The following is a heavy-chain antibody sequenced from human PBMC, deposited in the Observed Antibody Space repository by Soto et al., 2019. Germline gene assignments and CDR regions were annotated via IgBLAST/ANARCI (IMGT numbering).Heavy chain of an antibody. J-gene: IGHJ6*02. D-gene: IGHD2-21*02. Sequence: SETLSLTCTVSGASISRYYWSWIRQSPGKGLEWIGYLYNTGSTIYNPSLKSRVTISVDTSKNQFSLKMNSVTAADTAVYYCARDLWSYCGVDCYPLAVWGQGTTVTVSS. V-gene: IGHV4-59*01. CDR1: GASISRYY. CDR2: LYNTGST. CDR3: ARDLWSYCGVDCYPLAV.